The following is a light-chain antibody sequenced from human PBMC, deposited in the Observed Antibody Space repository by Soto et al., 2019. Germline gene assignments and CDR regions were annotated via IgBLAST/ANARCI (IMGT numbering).Light chain of an antibody. CDR2: AAS. V-gene: IGKV1-27*01. CDR1: QDIRNF. J-gene: IGKJ3*01. CDR3: QKYSSVPV. Sequence: DIQMTQSPTSLSASVGDRVTITCRASQDIRNFVAWYQQKPGKAPKLLIYAASTLQSGVPSRFSGSGSGTDFTVTINSLQPEVVATYSCQKYSSVPVFGPGTKVEIK.